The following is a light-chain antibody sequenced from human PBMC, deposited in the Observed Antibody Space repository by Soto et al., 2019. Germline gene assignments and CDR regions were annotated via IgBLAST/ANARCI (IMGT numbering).Light chain of an antibody. V-gene: IGLV2-14*03. CDR2: DVS. J-gene: IGLJ2*01. CDR3: SSYTGGSTRLV. CDR1: SSDVGGYNY. Sequence: QSALTQPASVSGSPGQSITISCTGTSSDVGGYNYVSWYQQHPGKAPKVMIYDVSKRPSGISNRFSGSKSGNTASLTISGLQIEDEADYYCSSYTGGSTRLVFGAGTKLTVL.